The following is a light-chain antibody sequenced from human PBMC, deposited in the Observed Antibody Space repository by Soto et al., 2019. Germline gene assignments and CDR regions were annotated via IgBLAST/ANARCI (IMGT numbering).Light chain of an antibody. CDR3: SSYAGSNNLV. V-gene: IGLV2-8*01. CDR2: EVS. J-gene: IGLJ3*02. Sequence: QSVLTQPPSASGSPGQSVPISSTGTSSDVGGYNYVSWYQQHPGKAPKLMIYEVSKRPSGVPDRFSGSKSGNTASLTVSGLQAEDEADYYCSSYAGSNNLVFGGGTKLTVL. CDR1: SSDVGGYNY.